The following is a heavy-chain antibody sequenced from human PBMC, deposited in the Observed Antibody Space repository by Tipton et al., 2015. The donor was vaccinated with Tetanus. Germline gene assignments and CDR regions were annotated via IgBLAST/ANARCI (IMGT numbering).Heavy chain of an antibody. Sequence: QSGAEVKKPGASVRVSCKASGYNMSDFGISWVRQAPGQGLEWMGRNSIHKGDVRFSPRFQDRVSLTMDTATSTAHMDLRNLRPDDTAVYFCAKDYSSSSWTWSRRYFDLWGRGTLVAVSS. D-gene: IGHD6-6*01. CDR3: AKDYSSSSWTWSRRYFDL. V-gene: IGHV1-18*04. CDR1: GYNMSDFG. J-gene: IGHJ2*01. CDR2: NSIHKGDV.